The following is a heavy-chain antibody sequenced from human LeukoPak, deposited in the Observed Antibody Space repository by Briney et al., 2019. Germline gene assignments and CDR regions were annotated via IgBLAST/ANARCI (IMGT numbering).Heavy chain of an antibody. CDR2: IYYSGST. V-gene: IGHV4-39*01. CDR3: ARHGASSSISFDI. CDR1: GGSISSSSYY. Sequence: SETLSLTCTVSGGSISSSSYYWGWIRQPPGKGLEWIGSIYYSGSTYYNPSLKSRVTISVDTSKNQFSLKLSSVTAADTAVYYCARHGASSSISFDIWGQGTMVIVSS. J-gene: IGHJ3*02. D-gene: IGHD6-6*01.